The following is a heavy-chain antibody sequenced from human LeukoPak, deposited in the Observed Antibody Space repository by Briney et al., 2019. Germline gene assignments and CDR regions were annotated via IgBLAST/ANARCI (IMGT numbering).Heavy chain of an antibody. CDR1: GFTFSSYG. J-gene: IGHJ4*02. Sequence: GGSLRLSCAASGFTFSSYGMNWVHQTPGKGLEWVTFIRYDGSNKYYADSVKGRFTISRDNSKNTLYLQMNSLRAGDTAVYYCAKDRDQLQLPYFFDYWGQGTLVTVSS. CDR3: AKDRDQLQLPYFFDY. D-gene: IGHD2-2*01. V-gene: IGHV3-30*02. CDR2: IRYDGSNK.